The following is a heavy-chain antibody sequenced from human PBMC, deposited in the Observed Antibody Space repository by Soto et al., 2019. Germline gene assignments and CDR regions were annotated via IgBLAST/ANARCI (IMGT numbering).Heavy chain of an antibody. Sequence: GSLRLSCAASGFTFSNYAMYWVRQTPGKGLEWVSAITASGGSTYYADSVKGRFTISRDNSKNTMSLQMNSLRAEDRALYYCAKGSSRYYDSFDYWGQGTLVTVSS. CDR3: AKGSSRYYDSFDY. D-gene: IGHD3-22*01. V-gene: IGHV3-23*01. J-gene: IGHJ4*02. CDR2: ITASGGST. CDR1: GFTFSNYA.